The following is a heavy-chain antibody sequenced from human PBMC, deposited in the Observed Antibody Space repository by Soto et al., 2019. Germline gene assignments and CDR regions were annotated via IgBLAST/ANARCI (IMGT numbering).Heavy chain of an antibody. CDR3: ASLSLVDY. CDR2: ISAYNGNT. V-gene: IGHV1-18*01. CDR1: GYTFTSYG. Sequence: ASVKVSCKASGYTFTSYGISWVRQAPGQGLEWMGWISAYNGNTNYAQKLQGRVTITADKSTSTAYMELSSLRSEDTAVYYCASLSLVDYWGQGTLVTVSS. J-gene: IGHJ4*02. D-gene: IGHD2-8*02.